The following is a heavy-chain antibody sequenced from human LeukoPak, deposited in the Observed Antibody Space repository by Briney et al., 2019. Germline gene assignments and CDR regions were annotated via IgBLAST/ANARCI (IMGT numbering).Heavy chain of an antibody. CDR2: ISAYNGNT. V-gene: IGHV1-18*01. CDR1: GYTFTSYG. Sequence: ASVKVSCKASGYTFTSYGISWVRQAPGQGLQWMGWISAYNGNTNYAQKLQGRVTMTTDTSTSTAYMELRSLRSDDTAVYYCVRAIRYCSGGNCLTDYWGQGTLVTVSS. J-gene: IGHJ4*02. D-gene: IGHD2-15*01. CDR3: VRAIRYCSGGNCLTDY.